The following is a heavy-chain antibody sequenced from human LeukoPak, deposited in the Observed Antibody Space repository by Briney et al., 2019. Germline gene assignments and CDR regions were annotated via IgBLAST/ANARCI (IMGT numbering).Heavy chain of an antibody. CDR3: ARDGVYYYGSGNPRWWFDP. CDR2: IYYSGST. CDR1: GGSISSGDYY. Sequence: SQTLSLTCTVSGGSISSGDYYWSWIRQPPGKGLEWIGYIYYSGSTYYNPSLKSRVTISVDTSKNQFSLKLSSVTAADTAVYYCARDGVYYYGSGNPRWWFDPWGQGTLVTVSS. J-gene: IGHJ5*02. V-gene: IGHV4-30-4*01. D-gene: IGHD3-10*01.